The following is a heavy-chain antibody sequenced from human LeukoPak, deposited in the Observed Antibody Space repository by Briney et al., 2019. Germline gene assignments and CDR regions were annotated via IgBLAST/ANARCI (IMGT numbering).Heavy chain of an antibody. V-gene: IGHV3-23*01. J-gene: IGHJ6*02. CDR2: MSGTGRSA. CDR3: AKDVERYFDWLLSRGMVV. D-gene: IGHD3-9*01. Sequence: GGSLRLSCAASGFTFSIYGMSWVRQAPGKGLEWVSSMSGTGRSAYYADSVKGRFTISRDNSKNTLYLQMNSLRAEDTALYYCAKDVERYFDWLLSRGMVVWGQGTTVTVSS. CDR1: GFTFSIYG.